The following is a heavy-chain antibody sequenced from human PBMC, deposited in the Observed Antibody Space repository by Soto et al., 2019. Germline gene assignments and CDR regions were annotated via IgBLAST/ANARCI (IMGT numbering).Heavy chain of an antibody. CDR2: ISGSGGST. J-gene: IGHJ4*02. V-gene: IGHV3-23*01. Sequence: GGSLRLSCAASGFTFSSYAMSWVRQAPVKGLEWVSAISGSGGSTYYADSVKGRFTISRDNSKNTLYLQMNSLRAEDTAVYYCAKDFIGSSFQYYFDYWGQGTLVTVSS. CDR3: AKDFIGSSFQYYFDY. D-gene: IGHD6-13*01. CDR1: GFTFSSYA.